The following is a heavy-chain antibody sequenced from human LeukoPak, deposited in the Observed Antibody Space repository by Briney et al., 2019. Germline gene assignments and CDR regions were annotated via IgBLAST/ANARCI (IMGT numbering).Heavy chain of an antibody. D-gene: IGHD2-21*02. CDR1: GGSISGYY. CDR3: ARGGSDHGEYFQH. Sequence: SQTLSLTCTVSGGSISGYYWSWIRQPPGKGLESLGYIYYSGSTNYNPSLKSRVTISVDTSNNQFSLKLSSVTAADTAVYYCARGGSDHGEYFQHWGQGTLVTVSS. V-gene: IGHV4-59*01. J-gene: IGHJ1*01. CDR2: IYYSGST.